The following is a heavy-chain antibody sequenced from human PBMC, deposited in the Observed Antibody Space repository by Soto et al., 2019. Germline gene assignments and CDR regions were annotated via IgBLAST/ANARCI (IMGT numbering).Heavy chain of an antibody. D-gene: IGHD3-10*02. J-gene: IGHJ4*02. CDR2: FSGRDATT. Sequence: EVQLSESGGGLVQPGGSLRLSCTASGFTFSSYTMSWVRQAPGKGLEWVSSFSGRDATTYYADSVKGRFTISRDNSKNTLYLQINSLRGEDTAIYYCARSGDNYNVLDYWGQGTPVTVSS. CDR3: ARSGDNYNVLDY. CDR1: GFTFSSYT. V-gene: IGHV3-23*01.